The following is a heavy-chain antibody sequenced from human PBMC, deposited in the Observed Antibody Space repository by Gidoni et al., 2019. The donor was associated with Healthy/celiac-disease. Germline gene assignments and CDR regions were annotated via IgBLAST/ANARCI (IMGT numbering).Heavy chain of an antibody. V-gene: IGHV3-30-3*01. CDR2: ISYDGSNK. CDR1: GFTLNISA. Sequence: QVQLVESGGGVVEPVRSLRLSWAASGFTLNISAMHWVRQAPCKGLEWVAVISYDGSNKYYADSVKVRFTISRDNSKNTLYLQMNSLRAEYTAVYYCATEPPGPFGVVYYFDYWGQGTLVTVSS. J-gene: IGHJ4*02. CDR3: ATEPPGPFGVVYYFDY. D-gene: IGHD3-3*01.